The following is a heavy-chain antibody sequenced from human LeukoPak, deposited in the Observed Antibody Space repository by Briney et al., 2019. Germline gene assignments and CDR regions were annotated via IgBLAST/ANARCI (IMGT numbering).Heavy chain of an antibody. CDR3: TRPGMITFGGVIVEDWFDP. Sequence: GGSLRLSCTASGFTFGDYAMSWFRQAPGKGLEWVGFIRSKAYGGTTEYAASVKGRFTISRDDSKSIAYLQMNSLKTEDTAVYYCTRPGMITFGGVIVEDWFDPWGQGTLVTVSS. V-gene: IGHV3-49*03. J-gene: IGHJ5*02. CDR1: GFTFGDYA. D-gene: IGHD3-16*02. CDR2: IRSKAYGGTT.